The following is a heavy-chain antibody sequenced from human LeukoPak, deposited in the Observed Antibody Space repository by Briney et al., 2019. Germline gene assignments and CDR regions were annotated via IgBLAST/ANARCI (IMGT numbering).Heavy chain of an antibody. CDR2: ISAYNGKT. D-gene: IGHD3-10*01. CDR1: GYPFISFG. J-gene: IGHJ4*02. V-gene: IGHV1-18*01. Sequence: SVKVSCKAAGYPFISFGISWVRQAPGQGLEWMGWISAYNGKTEFAQRFQDRVTMTTDTSTTTAYMELRSLRSDDTAMYYCARDHEDVYGSGSYYSLDYWGQGTLVTVSS. CDR3: ARDHEDVYGSGSYYSLDY.